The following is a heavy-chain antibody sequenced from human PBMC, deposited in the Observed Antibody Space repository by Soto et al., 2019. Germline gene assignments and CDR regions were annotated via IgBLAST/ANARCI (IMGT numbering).Heavy chain of an antibody. Sequence: SETLSLTCTVSSDSISSYYWIWIRQSPGKGLEWIGYTDYSGNTNYNPSLKSRVTISVDTSKNQFSLKLSSVTAADTAVYYCASQVYDFWSGYRIDYWGQGTLVTVSS. CDR1: SDSISSYY. V-gene: IGHV4-59*08. D-gene: IGHD3-3*01. J-gene: IGHJ4*02. CDR3: ASQVYDFWSGYRIDY. CDR2: TDYSGNT.